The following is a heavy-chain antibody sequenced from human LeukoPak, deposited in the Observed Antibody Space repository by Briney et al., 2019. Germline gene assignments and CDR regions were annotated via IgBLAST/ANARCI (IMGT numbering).Heavy chain of an antibody. V-gene: IGHV3-23*01. J-gene: IGHJ6*04. CDR1: GFTFSSSA. CDR2: VSISGGTT. Sequence: KAGGSLRLSCAASGFTFSSSAMSWIRQAPGKGLEWVSAVSISGGTTYYADSVKGRFTISRDNSKNTLYLQMNSLRAEDTAVYYCAKGWMMTLEVWGKGTTVTVSS. CDR3: AKGWMMTLEV. D-gene: IGHD2-2*03.